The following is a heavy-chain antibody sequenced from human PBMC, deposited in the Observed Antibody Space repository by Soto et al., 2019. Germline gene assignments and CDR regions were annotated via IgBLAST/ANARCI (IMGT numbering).Heavy chain of an antibody. CDR2: ISYDGSNK. CDR3: ANSLPH. J-gene: IGHJ4*02. CDR1: GFTFSSYG. Sequence: GGSLRLSCAASGFTFSSYGMHWVRQAPGKGLEWVAVISYDGSNKYYADSVKGRFTISRDNSKNTLYLQMNSLRAEDTAVYYCANSLPHWGQGTLVTVSS. V-gene: IGHV3-30*18.